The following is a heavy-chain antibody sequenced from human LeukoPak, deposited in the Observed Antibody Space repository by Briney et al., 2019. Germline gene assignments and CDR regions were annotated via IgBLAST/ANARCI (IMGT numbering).Heavy chain of an antibody. D-gene: IGHD3-3*01. Sequence: GGSLRLSCAASGFIFNNYAMNWVRQAPGKGLEWVAVISYDGSNKYYADSVKGRFTISRDNSKNTLYLQMNSLRAEDTAVYYCAKDVSILGPYFDYWGQGTLVTVSS. CDR2: ISYDGSNK. CDR3: AKDVSILGPYFDY. V-gene: IGHV3-30*18. CDR1: GFIFNNYA. J-gene: IGHJ4*02.